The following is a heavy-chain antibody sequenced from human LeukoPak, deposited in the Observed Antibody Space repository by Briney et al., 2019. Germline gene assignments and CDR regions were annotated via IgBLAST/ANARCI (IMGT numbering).Heavy chain of an antibody. CDR2: ISSSSSYI. Sequence: GGSLRLSCAASGFTFSSYSMNWVRQAPGKGLEWVSSISSSSSYIYYADSVKGRFTISRDNAKNSLYLQMNSLRAEDTAVYYCAVLWFGELLSRSYYYYYMDVWGKGTTVTISS. D-gene: IGHD3-10*01. V-gene: IGHV3-21*01. CDR1: GFTFSSYS. CDR3: AVLWFGELLSRSYYYYYMDV. J-gene: IGHJ6*03.